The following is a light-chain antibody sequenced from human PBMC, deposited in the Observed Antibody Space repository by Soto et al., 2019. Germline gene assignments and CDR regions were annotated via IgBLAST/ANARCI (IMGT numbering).Light chain of an antibody. CDR3: QKFSSYPLT. J-gene: IGKJ4*01. CDR2: DAS. CDR1: QSVSSIY. V-gene: IGKV3-20*01. Sequence: ELVLTQSPGTLSLSPGESATLSCRASQSVSSIYLAWYQQKPGQAPRLLIYDASSRATGIPDRFSGGGSGTDLTLTISRLEPEDFAVYYCQKFSSYPLTCGGGTKVDIK.